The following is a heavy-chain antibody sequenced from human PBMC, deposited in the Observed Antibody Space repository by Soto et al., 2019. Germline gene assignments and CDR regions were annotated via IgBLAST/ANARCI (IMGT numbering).Heavy chain of an antibody. CDR1: GGSINNYY. Sequence: PSETLSLTCTVSGGSINNYYWTWIRQSPGRGLEWIGYVYYTGSTNYNPSLKSRVTMSLDTSRNQFSLSLSSVTAADTAIYFCARYSPPKKSYDINQGWFAPGGKGPLVPVPS. V-gene: IGHV4-59*01. CDR3: ARYSPPKKSYDINQGWFAP. J-gene: IGHJ5*02. CDR2: VYYTGST. D-gene: IGHD2-15*01.